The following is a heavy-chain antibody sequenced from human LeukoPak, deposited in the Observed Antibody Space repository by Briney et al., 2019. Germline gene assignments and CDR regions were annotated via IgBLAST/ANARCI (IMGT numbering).Heavy chain of an antibody. D-gene: IGHD3-9*01. J-gene: IGHJ4*02. V-gene: IGHV3-21*01. CDR3: ARGVSGYPYYFDY. CDR1: GFTFSSYS. CDR2: ISSSSSYI. Sequence: PGGSLRLSCAASGFTFSSYSMNWVRQAPGKGLEWVSSISSSSSYIYYADSVKGRFTISRDNAKNSLYLQMNSLRAEDTAVYYCARGVSGYPYYFDYWRQGTLVTVSS.